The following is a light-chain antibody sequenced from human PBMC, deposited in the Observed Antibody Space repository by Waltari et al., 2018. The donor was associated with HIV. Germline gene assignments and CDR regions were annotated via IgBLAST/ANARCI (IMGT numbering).Light chain of an antibody. CDR2: AVT. J-gene: IGLJ3*02. CDR3: CSYAGSGTWV. V-gene: IGLV2-23*02. CDR1: SSDVGGYNY. Sequence: QSALTQPASVSGSPGQSITISCTGTSSDVGGYNYVSCYQQHPGKAPTLMFYAVTKRPSGVSTRFACSKSGDTASLTISGLQAEDVADYYCCSYAGSGTWVFGGGTKLTVL.